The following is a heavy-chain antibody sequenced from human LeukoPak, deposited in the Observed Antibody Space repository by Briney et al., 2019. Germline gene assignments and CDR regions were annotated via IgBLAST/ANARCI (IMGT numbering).Heavy chain of an antibody. V-gene: IGHV4-38-2*02. CDR1: GYSISSGYY. J-gene: IGHJ4*02. CDR2: IYHSGSA. CDR3: ARAPPTANFDY. D-gene: IGHD4-17*01. Sequence: SETLSLTCTVSGYSISSGYYWGLRRPPPGKGRGWVGSIYHSGSAYYNPSLKSRVTISVDRSKNQFSLKLSSVTAADTAVYYCARAPPTANFDYWGQGTLVTVSS.